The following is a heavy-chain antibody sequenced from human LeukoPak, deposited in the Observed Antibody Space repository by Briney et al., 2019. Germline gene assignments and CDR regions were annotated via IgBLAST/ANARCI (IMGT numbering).Heavy chain of an antibody. CDR2: IKEDGSEK. J-gene: IGHJ4*02. V-gene: IGHV3-7*01. Sequence: GGSLTLSCAASGFTFSSYWMTWVRQAPGKGLEWVANIKEDGSEKYYVDSVKGRFTISRDNAKNSLYVQMNSLRADDTAVYYCARDLVAGSFDYWGQGTLVTVSS. CDR3: ARDLVAGSFDY. CDR1: GFTFSSYW. D-gene: IGHD6-19*01.